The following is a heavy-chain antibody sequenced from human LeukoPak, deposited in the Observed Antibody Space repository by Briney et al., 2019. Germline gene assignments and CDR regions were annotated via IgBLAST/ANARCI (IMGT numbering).Heavy chain of an antibody. D-gene: IGHD6-13*01. CDR1: GFTFSSYA. CDR2: ISGSGGST. CDR3: AKMVAAGNMYPLRPQH. J-gene: IGHJ1*01. V-gene: IGHV3-23*01. Sequence: PGGSLRLSCAASGFTFSSYAMSWFRQAPGKGLEWVSGISGSGGSTSYADSAKGRFTISRDNSKNTLSLQMNSLRVEDTALYYCAKMVAAGNMYPLRPQHWGQGTLVTVSS.